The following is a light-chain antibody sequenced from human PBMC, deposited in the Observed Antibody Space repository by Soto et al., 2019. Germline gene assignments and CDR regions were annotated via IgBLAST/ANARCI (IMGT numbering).Light chain of an antibody. CDR1: RSDVGGYNY. Sequence: QSALTQPRSVSGSPGQSVTLSCTGTRSDVGGYNYVSWYQQHPGKAPKLMIYDVITRPSGVPDRFSGSKSGNTASLTISGLQAEDEADYYCCSYAGSYTFVFGTGTKVTVL. CDR2: DVI. V-gene: IGLV2-11*01. J-gene: IGLJ1*01. CDR3: CSYAGSYTFV.